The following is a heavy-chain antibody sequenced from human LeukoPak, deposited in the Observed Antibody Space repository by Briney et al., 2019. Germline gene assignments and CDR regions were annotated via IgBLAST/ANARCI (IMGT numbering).Heavy chain of an antibody. D-gene: IGHD5-18*01. CDR1: GFTFSSYA. J-gene: IGHJ6*02. V-gene: IGHV3-23*01. Sequence: GGSLRLSCAAPGFTFSSYAMSWVRQAPGKGLEWVSAISGSGGSTNYADSVKGRFTISRDNSKNTLYLQMNSLRAEDTAVYYCAKSNTAGHQYDMDVWGQGTTVTVS. CDR3: AKSNTAGHQYDMDV. CDR2: ISGSGGST.